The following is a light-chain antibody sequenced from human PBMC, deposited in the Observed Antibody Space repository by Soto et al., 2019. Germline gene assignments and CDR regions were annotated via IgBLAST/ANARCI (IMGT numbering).Light chain of an antibody. J-gene: IGLJ1*01. V-gene: IGLV2-14*01. CDR1: SSDVGGYKY. CDR2: EVS. CDR3: SSYTSDFRRV. Sequence: QSVLTQPASVSGSPGQSITVSCTGTSSDVGGYKYVSWYQQHPGKAPKLLIYEVSNRPSGVSNRFSGSKSANTASLTTSGLQAEDEADYYCSSYTSDFRRVFGTGTKVTVL.